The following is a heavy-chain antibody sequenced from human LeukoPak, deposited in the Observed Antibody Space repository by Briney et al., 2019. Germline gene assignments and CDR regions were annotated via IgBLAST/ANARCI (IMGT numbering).Heavy chain of an antibody. V-gene: IGHV3-74*01. CDR2: IKTDGSST. J-gene: IGHJ4*02. CDR1: GFTFRSYW. CDR3: AKGPSYYSDTSGFSLW. Sequence: GGSLRLSCAASGFTFRSYWMNWVRQAPGKGLVWVSRIKTDGSSTNYADSVKGRFTISRDNAKNTLYLQMNSLRAEDTAVYFCAKGPSYYSDTSGFSLWWGQGALVTVSS. D-gene: IGHD3-22*01.